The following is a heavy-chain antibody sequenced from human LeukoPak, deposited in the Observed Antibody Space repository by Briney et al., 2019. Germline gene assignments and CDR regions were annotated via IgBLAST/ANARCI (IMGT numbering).Heavy chain of an antibody. Sequence: GGSLRLSCAASGFTFSSSEMNWMRQAPGKGLEWVSYISDSSTLTDYADSVKGRFTISRDNAQNSLSLQLSSLRDEDTAVYFCAKVIRGGYGMDVWGQGTTVTV. D-gene: IGHD3-10*01. CDR1: GFTFSSSE. J-gene: IGHJ6*02. V-gene: IGHV3-48*02. CDR2: ISDSSTLT. CDR3: AKVIRGGYGMDV.